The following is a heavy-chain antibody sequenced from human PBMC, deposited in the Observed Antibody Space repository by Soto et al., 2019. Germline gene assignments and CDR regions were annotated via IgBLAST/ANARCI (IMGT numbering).Heavy chain of an antibody. Sequence: SETLSLTCTVSGGSISSSSYYWGWIRQPPGKGLEWIGSIYYSGSTYYNPSLKSRVTISVDTSKNQFSLKLSSVTAADTAVYYCASLSPHFDYWGQGTLVTVSS. CDR1: GGSISSSSYY. J-gene: IGHJ4*02. CDR2: IYYSGST. CDR3: ASLSPHFDY. V-gene: IGHV4-39*01.